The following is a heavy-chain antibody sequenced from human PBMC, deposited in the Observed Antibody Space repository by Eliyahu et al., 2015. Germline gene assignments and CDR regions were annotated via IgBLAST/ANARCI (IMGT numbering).Heavy chain of an antibody. V-gene: IGHV3-7*01. D-gene: IGHD5-12*01. J-gene: IGHJ4*02. Sequence: EVQLVESGGGLVQPGGSLRLSCXASGFXFSXYWXXWVRQAPGKGLEWVANIKQDGSEKYYVDSVKGRFTISRDNAKNSLYLQMNSLRAEDTAVYYCARDGIEVGDIVAYDWGYFDYWGQGTLVTVSS. CDR2: IKQDGSEK. CDR3: ARDGIEVGDIVAYDWGYFDY. CDR1: GFXFSXYW.